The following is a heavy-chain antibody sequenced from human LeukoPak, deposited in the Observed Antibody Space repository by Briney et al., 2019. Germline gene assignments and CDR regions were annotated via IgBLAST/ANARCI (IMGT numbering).Heavy chain of an antibody. CDR2: ISYDGSNK. J-gene: IGHJ4*02. CDR1: GFTFSSYA. Sequence: SGRSLRLSCAASGFTFSSYAMHWVRQAPGKGLEWVAVISYDGSNKYYADSVKGRFTISRDNSKNTLYLQMNSLRAEDTAVYYCAGSIAAAYFDYWGQGTLVTVSS. CDR3: AGSIAAAYFDY. V-gene: IGHV3-30-3*01. D-gene: IGHD6-13*01.